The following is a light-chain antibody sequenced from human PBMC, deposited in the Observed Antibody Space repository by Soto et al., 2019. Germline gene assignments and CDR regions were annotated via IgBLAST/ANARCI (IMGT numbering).Light chain of an antibody. V-gene: IGKV2-30*02. J-gene: IGKJ2*01. Sequence: DVVMTQSPLYLPVTLGQPASISCRSSQTLVHSDGNTYLHWFQQRPGQSPRRLIFDISPRDSGVTESFIGSLSGTDFTLKISMVKAEEFGLYCCMQHSHWPLTFGLGTKLEIK. CDR1: QTLVHSDGNTY. CDR3: MQHSHWPLT. CDR2: DIS.